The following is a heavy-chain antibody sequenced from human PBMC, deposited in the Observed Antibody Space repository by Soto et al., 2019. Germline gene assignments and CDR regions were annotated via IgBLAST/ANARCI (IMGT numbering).Heavy chain of an antibody. J-gene: IGHJ4*02. V-gene: IGHV1-18*01. CDR1: VYAFTTYG. Sequence: QVHLVQSGAEVKKPGASVKVSCKGSVYAFTTYGITWVRQAPGQGLEWMGWISAHNGNTNYAQKLQGRVTVSRDTSTSTAYMELRSRRSDDTAVYYCARGRYGDYWGQGALVTVSS. CDR2: ISAHNGNT. CDR3: ARGRYGDY. D-gene: IGHD1-1*01.